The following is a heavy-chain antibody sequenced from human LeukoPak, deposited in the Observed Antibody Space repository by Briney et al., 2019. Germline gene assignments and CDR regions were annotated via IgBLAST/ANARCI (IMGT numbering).Heavy chain of an antibody. J-gene: IGHJ4*02. D-gene: IGHD6-13*01. CDR2: ISYDGSNK. Sequence: GGSLRLSCAASGFTFCSYAMHWVRQAPGKGLEWVAVISYDGSNKYYADSVKGRFTISRDNSKNTLYLQMNSLRAEDTAVYYCARDDAIAAAVDYWGQGTLVTVSS. CDR3: ARDDAIAAAVDY. CDR1: GFTFCSYA. V-gene: IGHV3-30*04.